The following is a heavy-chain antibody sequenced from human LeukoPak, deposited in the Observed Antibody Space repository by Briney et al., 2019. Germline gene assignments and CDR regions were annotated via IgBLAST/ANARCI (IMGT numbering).Heavy chain of an antibody. CDR3: ARAGRAVAGLGIDY. CDR2: IIPIFGTA. Sequence: SVKVSCKASGGTFSSYAISWVRQAPGQGLEWMGGIIPIFGTANYAQKFQGRVTITADETTSTAYMELSSLRSEDTAVYYCARAGRAVAGLGIDYWGQGTLVTVSS. D-gene: IGHD6-19*01. CDR1: GGTFSSYA. J-gene: IGHJ4*02. V-gene: IGHV1-69*13.